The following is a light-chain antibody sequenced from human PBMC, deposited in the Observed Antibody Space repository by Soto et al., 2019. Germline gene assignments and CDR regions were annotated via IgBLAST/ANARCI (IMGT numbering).Light chain of an antibody. Sequence: QSALTQPASVSGSPGQSITISCTGTSSDIGDYDYVSWYQQHPGKAPKLMIYEVTNRPSGVSNRFSGSQSGNTASLTISGLQAEDEADYYCSSYTDSTTLFGGGTKVTVL. CDR1: SSDIGDYDY. CDR3: SSYTDSTTL. J-gene: IGLJ2*01. V-gene: IGLV2-14*01. CDR2: EVT.